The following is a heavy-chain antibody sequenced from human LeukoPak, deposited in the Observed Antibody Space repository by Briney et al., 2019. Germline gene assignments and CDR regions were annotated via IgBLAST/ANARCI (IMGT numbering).Heavy chain of an antibody. CDR3: AKEREAYCSGGSCCGSDKLFPADY. J-gene: IGHJ4*02. V-gene: IGHV3-21*04. Sequence: PGGSLRLSCAASGFTFSSYSMNWVRQAPGKGLEWVSSISSSSSHIHSADSVKGRFTISRDNSKNTLYLQMNSLRAEDTAIYYCAKEREAYCSGGSCCGSDKLFPADYWGQGSLVTVSS. D-gene: IGHD2-15*01. CDR2: ISSSSSHI. CDR1: GFTFSSYS.